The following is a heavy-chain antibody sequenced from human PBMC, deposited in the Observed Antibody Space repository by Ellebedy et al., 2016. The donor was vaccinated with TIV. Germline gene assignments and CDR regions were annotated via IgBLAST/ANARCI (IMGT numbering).Heavy chain of an antibody. CDR3: ARAYYDTSGYYSSHHFDY. V-gene: IGHV5-51*01. J-gene: IGHJ4*02. Sequence: GESLKISCKGSGYGFTSYWIGWVRQMPGKGLEWMGIIYPGDSDTRYSPSFQGPVTISVDKSISTTYLQWSSLKASDTAIYYCARAYYDTSGYYSSHHFDYWGQGTLVTVSS. CDR1: GYGFTSYW. D-gene: IGHD3-22*01. CDR2: IYPGDSDT.